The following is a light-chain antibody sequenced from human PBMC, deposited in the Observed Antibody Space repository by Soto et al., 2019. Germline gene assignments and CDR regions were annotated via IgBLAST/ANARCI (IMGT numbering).Light chain of an antibody. CDR1: SGHRSYA. Sequence: QSVLTQSPSASASLGASVKLTCTLSSGHRSYAIAWHQQQPEKGPRFLMKLNSDGSHRKGDGIPDRFSGSTSGAERYLTISSLQSEDEADYYCQTWGTGIHVVFGGGTKVTV. CDR3: QTWGTGIHVV. J-gene: IGLJ2*01. V-gene: IGLV4-69*01. CDR2: LNSDGSH.